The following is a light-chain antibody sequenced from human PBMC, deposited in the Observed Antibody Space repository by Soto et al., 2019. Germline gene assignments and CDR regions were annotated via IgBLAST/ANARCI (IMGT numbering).Light chain of an antibody. Sequence: QAVVTQSPSASASLGASVKLTCTLSSGHSTYAIAWHQQQPEKGPRYLMNLNSDGSHSKGDGIPDRVSGSSSGTERYLTISSLQSEDEAAYYCQTWGTGIWVFGGGTKLTVL. CDR1: SGHSTYA. CDR2: LNSDGSH. J-gene: IGLJ3*02. V-gene: IGLV4-69*01. CDR3: QTWGTGIWV.